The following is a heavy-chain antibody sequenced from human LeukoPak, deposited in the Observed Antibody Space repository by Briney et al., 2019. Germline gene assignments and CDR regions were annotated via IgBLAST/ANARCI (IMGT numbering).Heavy chain of an antibody. V-gene: IGHV4-39*01. CDR2: IYYSGST. CDR3: ARRYSYSSLPDY. CDR1: GGSISSSTYY. D-gene: IGHD6-19*01. Sequence: SETLSLTCTVSGGSISSSTYYWGWIRQPPGKGLEWIGSIYYSGSTYYNPSLKSRVTISVDTSKNQFALKLSSVTAADTAVYYCARRYSYSSLPDYWGQGTLVTVSS. J-gene: IGHJ4*02.